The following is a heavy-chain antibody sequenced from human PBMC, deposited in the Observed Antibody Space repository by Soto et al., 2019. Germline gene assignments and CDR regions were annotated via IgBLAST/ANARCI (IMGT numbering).Heavy chain of an antibody. V-gene: IGHV5-51*01. CDR1: GYSFTSYW. CDR3: ARWDRGFGEFPQAFDI. Sequence: PGESLKISCKGSGYSFTSYWIGWVRQMPGKGLEWMGIIYPGDSDTRYSPSFQGQVTISADKSISTAYLQWSSLKASDTAMYYCARWDRGFGEFPQAFDIRGQGTMVTVSS. J-gene: IGHJ3*02. CDR2: IYPGDSDT. D-gene: IGHD3-10*01.